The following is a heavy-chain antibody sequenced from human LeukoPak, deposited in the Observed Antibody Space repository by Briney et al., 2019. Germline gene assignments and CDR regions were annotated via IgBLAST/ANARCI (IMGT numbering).Heavy chain of an antibody. D-gene: IGHD3-3*01. Sequence: SETLSLTCTVSGYSISSGYYWSWIRQPPGKGLEWIGEINHSGSTNYNPSLKSRVTISVDTSKNQFSLKLSSVTAADTAVHYCAGGGYYDFWSGYLGDDYYYYYMDVWGTGTTVTVSS. V-gene: IGHV4-38-2*02. CDR1: GYSISSGYY. J-gene: IGHJ6*03. CDR3: AGGGYYDFWSGYLGDDYYYYYMDV. CDR2: INHSGST.